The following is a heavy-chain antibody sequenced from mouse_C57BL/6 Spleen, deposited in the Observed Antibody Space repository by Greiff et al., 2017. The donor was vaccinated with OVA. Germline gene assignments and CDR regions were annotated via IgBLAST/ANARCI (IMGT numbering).Heavy chain of an antibody. CDR3: ARSRDYGPGY. V-gene: IGHV1-54*01. D-gene: IGHD1-2*01. J-gene: IGHJ2*01. CDR2: INPGSGGT. Sequence: QVQLQQSGAELVRPGTSVKESCKASGYAFTNYLIEWVKQRPGQGLEWIGVINPGSGGTNYNEKFKGKATLTADKSSSTAYMQLSSLTSEDSAVYFCARSRDYGPGYWGQGTTLTVSS. CDR1: GYAFTNYL.